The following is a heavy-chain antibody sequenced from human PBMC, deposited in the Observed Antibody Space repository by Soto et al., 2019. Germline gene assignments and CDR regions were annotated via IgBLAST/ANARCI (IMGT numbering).Heavy chain of an antibody. Sequence: GGSLRLSCAASGFTFSDYYMSWIRQAPGKGLEWVSYISSSSSYTNYADSVKGRFTISTDSSKNTHYLQMDSLGAEDTAVYFCARGGKGYSYYGVDVWGQGTTVTVSS. CDR3: ARGGKGYSYYGVDV. CDR2: ISSSSSYT. CDR1: GFTFSDYY. D-gene: IGHD3-16*01. V-gene: IGHV3-11*06. J-gene: IGHJ6*02.